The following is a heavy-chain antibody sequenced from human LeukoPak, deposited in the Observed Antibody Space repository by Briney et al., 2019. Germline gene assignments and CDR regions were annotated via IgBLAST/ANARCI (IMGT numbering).Heavy chain of an antibody. CDR2: ISNSGSSI. V-gene: IGHV3-21*01. J-gene: IGHJ4*02. CDR3: AKSFWWFGEFSPFDY. D-gene: IGHD3-10*01. CDR1: GFTFSSYS. Sequence: PGGSLRLSCAASGFTFSSYSMNWVRQAPGKGLEWVSSISNSGSSIYYADSVKGRFTISRDNAKNSLYPQMNSLRAEDTAVYYCAKSFWWFGEFSPFDYWGQGTLLTVSS.